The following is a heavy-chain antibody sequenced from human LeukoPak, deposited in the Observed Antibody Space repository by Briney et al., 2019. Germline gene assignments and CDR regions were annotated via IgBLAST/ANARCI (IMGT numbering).Heavy chain of an antibody. V-gene: IGHV3-9*01. J-gene: IGHJ6*02. D-gene: IGHD2/OR15-2a*01. CDR1: GFIVDDYA. CDR2: ISWNSRTI. Sequence: GRSLRLSCAASGFIVDDYAMHWVRHAPGKGLEWVSSISWNSRTIAYADSVKGRFTIARDNGKNSLYLQMNSLRSGDTALYYCAKDKSSTTKYYGMDVWGQGTTVTVSS. CDR3: AKDKSSTTKYYGMDV.